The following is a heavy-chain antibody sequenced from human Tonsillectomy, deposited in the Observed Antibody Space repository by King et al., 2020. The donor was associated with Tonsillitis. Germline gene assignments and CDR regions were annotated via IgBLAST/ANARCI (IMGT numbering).Heavy chain of an antibody. J-gene: IGHJ5*02. V-gene: IGHV4-34*01. D-gene: IGHD2-2*02. CDR3: AIVVPAAIGGGWFDP. Sequence: HVQLQQWGAGLLKPSETLSLTCAVYGGSFSGYYWSWIRQPPGKGLEWIGEINHSGSTNYNPSLKSRVTISVDTSKNQFSLKLSSVTAADTAVYYWAIVVPAAIGGGWFDPWGQGTLVTVSS. CDR1: GGSFSGYY. CDR2: INHSGST.